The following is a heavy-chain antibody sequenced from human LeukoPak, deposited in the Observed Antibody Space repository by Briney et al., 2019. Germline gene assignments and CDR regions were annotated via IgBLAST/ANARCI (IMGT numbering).Heavy chain of an antibody. V-gene: IGHV1-24*01. J-gene: IGHJ4*02. D-gene: IGHD3-3*01. CDR3: ARTLWSGYYYDY. CDR2: FDPEDGET. CDR1: GYTLTELS. Sequence: GASVKVSCKVSGYTLTELSMHWVRQAPGKGLEWMGGFDPEDGETIYAQKFQGRVTMTRDTSTSTVYMELSSLRSEDTAVYYCARTLWSGYYYDYWGQGTLVTVSS.